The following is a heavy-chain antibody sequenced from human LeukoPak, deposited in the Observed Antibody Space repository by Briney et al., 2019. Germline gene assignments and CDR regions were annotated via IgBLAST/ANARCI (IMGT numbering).Heavy chain of an antibody. V-gene: IGHV4-59*08. CDR1: GGSINNCY. J-gene: IGHJ5*02. CDR3: ARRTLCCGERFDP. CDR2: IYSSGST. D-gene: IGHD3-16*01. Sequence: SETLSLTCTVSGGSINNCYWTWIRQPPGKGLEWIGYIYSSGSTNYNPSLKSRVIISVDTSKNQFSLKLSSVTAADTAVYYCARRTLCCGERFDPWGQGTLVTVSS.